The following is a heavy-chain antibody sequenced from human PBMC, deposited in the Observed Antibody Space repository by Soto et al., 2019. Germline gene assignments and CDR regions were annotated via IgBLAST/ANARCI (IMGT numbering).Heavy chain of an antibody. D-gene: IGHD3-22*01. CDR1: KFTVRTYV. CDR3: ARKMIPMISAGMSAMNV. CDR2: ISFDGSNK. V-gene: IGHV3-30*04. J-gene: IGHJ6*02. Sequence: QVQLVESGGGVVQPERSQRLSCAASKFTVRTYVMHWVRQAPGKGLEWVALISFDGSNKYYADSVKGRFTISRDTSKKTIYPQKNSLRPEDTAVYYCARKMIPMISAGMSAMNVWGQGTTVTVSS.